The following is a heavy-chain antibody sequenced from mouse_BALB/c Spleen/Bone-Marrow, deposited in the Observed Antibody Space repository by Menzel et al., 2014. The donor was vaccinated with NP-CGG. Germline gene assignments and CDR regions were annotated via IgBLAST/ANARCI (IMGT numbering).Heavy chain of an antibody. Sequence: EVRLVESGGGLVKPGGSLKLSCAASGFAFSSYDMSWVRQTPEKRLEWVATISSGGSYTYYPDSVKGRFTISRDNARNTLYLQMSSLRSEDTALYYCAGPLTGAYFDYWGQGTTLTVSS. CDR2: ISSGGSYT. D-gene: IGHD4-1*01. J-gene: IGHJ2*01. CDR3: AGPLTGAYFDY. V-gene: IGHV5-9*02. CDR1: GFAFSSYD.